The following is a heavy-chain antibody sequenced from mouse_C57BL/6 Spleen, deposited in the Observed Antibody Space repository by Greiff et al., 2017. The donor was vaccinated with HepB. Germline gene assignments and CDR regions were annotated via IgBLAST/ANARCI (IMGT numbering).Heavy chain of an antibody. D-gene: IGHD2-1*01. J-gene: IGHJ3*01. CDR2: IRNKANNHAT. CDR3: TRENGNYGAWFAY. V-gene: IGHV6-6*01. CDR1: GFTFSDAW. Sequence: DVKLEESGGGLVQPGGSMKLSCAASGFTFSDAWMDWVRQSPEKGLEWVAEIRNKANNHATYYAESVKGRFTISRHDSKSSVYLQMNSLRAEDTGIYYCTRENGNYGAWFAYWGQGTLVTVSA.